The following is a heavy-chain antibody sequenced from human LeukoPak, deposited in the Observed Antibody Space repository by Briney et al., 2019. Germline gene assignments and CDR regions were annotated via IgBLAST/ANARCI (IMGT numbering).Heavy chain of an antibody. CDR2: INPNSGGT. J-gene: IGHJ5*02. CDR1: GYTFTGYY. CDR3: ARDVTYYYDSSGYINWFDP. V-gene: IGHV1-2*02. Sequence: ASVKVSCKASGYTFTGYYMHWVRQAPGQGLEWMGWINPNSGGTNYAQKFQGRVTMTRDTSISTAYMELSRLRSDDTAVYYCARDVTYYYDSSGYINWFDPWGQGTLVTVSS. D-gene: IGHD3-22*01.